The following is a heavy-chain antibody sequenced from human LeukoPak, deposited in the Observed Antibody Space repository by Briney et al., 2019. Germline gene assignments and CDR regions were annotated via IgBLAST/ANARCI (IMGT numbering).Heavy chain of an antibody. V-gene: IGHV3-9*01. CDR3: AKAHYYDILTGRFDF. Sequence: PGGSLRLSCAASGFTFSSYTMNWVRQAPGKGLEWVSGISWDSGSIGYADSVKGRFTISRDNAKNSLYLQMNSLRAEDTALYYCAKAHYYDILTGRFDFGGQGTLVTVSS. J-gene: IGHJ4*02. CDR1: GFTFSSYT. D-gene: IGHD3-9*01. CDR2: ISWDSGSI.